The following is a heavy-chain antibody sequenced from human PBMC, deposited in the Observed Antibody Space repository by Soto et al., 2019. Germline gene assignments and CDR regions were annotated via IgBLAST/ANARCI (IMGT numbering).Heavy chain of an antibody. Sequence: WEPLYSPWTVPGGPISSCSNDWGWIRLPSGRGLEGVGDIYIGGGAKSNPSRKRRVTMSVDTSKNQFSLNLSSLTAADTAVYYCARGGYDFWSGIQSYYYGMDVWGQATTVTVSS. V-gene: IGHV4-61*05. CDR1: GGPISSCSND. D-gene: IGHD3-3*01. CDR2: IYIGGGA. J-gene: IGHJ6*02. CDR3: ARGGYDFWSGIQSYYYGMDV.